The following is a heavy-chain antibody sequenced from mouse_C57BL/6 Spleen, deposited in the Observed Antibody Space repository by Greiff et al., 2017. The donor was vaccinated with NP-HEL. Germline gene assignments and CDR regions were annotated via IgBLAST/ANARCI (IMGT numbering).Heavy chain of an antibody. CDR1: GYTFTSYW. D-gene: IGHD4-1*01. CDR2: IDPSDSYT. J-gene: IGHJ2*01. Sequence: QVQLKQPGAELVKPGASVKLSCKASGYTFTSYWMQWVKQRPGQGLEWIGEIDPSDSYTNYNQKFKGKATLTVDTSSSTAYMQLSSLTSEDSAVYYCARRGLLTGTGFDYWGQGTTLTVSS. CDR3: ARRGLLTGTGFDY. V-gene: IGHV1-50*01.